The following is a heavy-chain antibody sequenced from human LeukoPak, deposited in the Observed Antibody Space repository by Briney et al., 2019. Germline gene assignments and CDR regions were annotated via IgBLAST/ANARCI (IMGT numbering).Heavy chain of an antibody. Sequence: GGSLRLSCAASGFTFSHSAMSRVRQAPGKGLEWVSTLSGSGITTYYADSVKGRFTISRDNSKNTLYLQMNSLRAEDTAVYYCAKGIYSSGWGYFDYWGHGTLVTVSS. CDR1: GFTFSHSA. J-gene: IGHJ4*01. CDR2: LSGSGITT. CDR3: AKGIYSSGWGYFDY. V-gene: IGHV3-23*01. D-gene: IGHD6-19*01.